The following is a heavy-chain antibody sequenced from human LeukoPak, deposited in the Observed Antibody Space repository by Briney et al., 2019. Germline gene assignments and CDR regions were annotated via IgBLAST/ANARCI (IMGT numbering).Heavy chain of an antibody. D-gene: IGHD3-10*01. CDR2: INWNGAST. Sequence: GGSLRLSCAASGFTFDHYGMSWVRQVPGKGLEWVSGINWNGASTGYADSVKGRFTISRDNAKNSLYLQMNSLRAEDTALYYCARDRELLWFGELLDYWGQGTLVTVSS. J-gene: IGHJ4*02. CDR3: ARDRELLWFGELLDY. CDR1: GFTFDHYG. V-gene: IGHV3-20*04.